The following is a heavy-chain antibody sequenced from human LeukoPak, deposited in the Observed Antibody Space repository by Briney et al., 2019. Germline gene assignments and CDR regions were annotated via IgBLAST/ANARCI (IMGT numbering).Heavy chain of an antibody. J-gene: IGHJ4*02. CDR1: GFTFSSYA. V-gene: IGHV3-23*01. CDR3: AKRSTVVTHLYFDY. CDR2: ISGSGGST. D-gene: IGHD4-23*01. Sequence: PGGSLRLSCAASGFTFSSYAMSWVRQAPGKGLEWVSAISGSGGSTYYADSVKGRFTISRDNSKNTLYLQMNSLRAEDTAVYYCAKRSTVVTHLYFDYWGQGTLSPSPQ.